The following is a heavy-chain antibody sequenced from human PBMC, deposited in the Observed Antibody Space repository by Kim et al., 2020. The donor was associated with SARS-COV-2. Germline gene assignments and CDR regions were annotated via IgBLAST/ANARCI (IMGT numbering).Heavy chain of an antibody. CDR2: IWYDGSNK. CDR3: ARGEGSSRWYYFDY. V-gene: IGHV3-33*01. Sequence: GGSLRLSCAASGFTFGSYGMHWVRQAPGKGLEWVAVIWYDGSNKYYADSVKGRFTISRDNSKNTLYLQMNSLRAEDTAVYYCARGEGSSRWYYFDYWGQGTLVTVSS. J-gene: IGHJ4*02. D-gene: IGHD6-13*01. CDR1: GFTFGSYG.